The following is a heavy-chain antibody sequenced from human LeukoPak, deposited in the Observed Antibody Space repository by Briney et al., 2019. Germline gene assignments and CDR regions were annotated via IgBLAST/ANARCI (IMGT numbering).Heavy chain of an antibody. D-gene: IGHD6-19*01. CDR2: ISYDGSNK. J-gene: IGHJ4*02. V-gene: IGHV3-30-3*01. CDR1: GFTFSSYA. Sequence: GRSLRLSCAASGFTFSSYAMHWVRQAPGKGLEGVAVISYDGSNKYYADSVKGRFTISRDNSKNTLYLQMNSPRAEDTAVYYCAMPDSWYSSGWSTRGYFDYWGQGTLVTVSS. CDR3: AMPDSWYSSGWSTRGYFDY.